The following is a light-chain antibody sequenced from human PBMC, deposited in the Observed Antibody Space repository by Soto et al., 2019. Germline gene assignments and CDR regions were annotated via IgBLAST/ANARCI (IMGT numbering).Light chain of an antibody. J-gene: IGLJ1*01. V-gene: IGLV2-14*01. CDR3: SSYTRSSTYV. CDR1: SSDVGAYDY. CDR2: EVT. Sequence: QSALTQPASVSASTGQSIAISCSGPSSDVGAYDYVSWYQHHPGKAPKLIIYEVTYRPSGVSNRFSASKSGNTASLTISGLQAEDEPDYYCSSYTRSSTYVFGTGTKVTV.